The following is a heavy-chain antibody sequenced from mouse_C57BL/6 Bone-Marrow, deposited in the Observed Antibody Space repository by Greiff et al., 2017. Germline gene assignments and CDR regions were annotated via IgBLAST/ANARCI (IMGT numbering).Heavy chain of an antibody. CDR1: GYTFTSYW. Sequence: QVQLQQPGAELVMPGASVKLSCKASGYTFTSYWMHWVKPRPGQGLEWIGEIDPSDSSTNYNQKFKGKSTLTVDKSSSTAYMQLSSLTSEDSAVYYCARERNYGSSSWFAYWGQGTLVTVSA. CDR3: ARERNYGSSSWFAY. V-gene: IGHV1-69*01. CDR2: IDPSDSST. D-gene: IGHD1-1*01. J-gene: IGHJ3*01.